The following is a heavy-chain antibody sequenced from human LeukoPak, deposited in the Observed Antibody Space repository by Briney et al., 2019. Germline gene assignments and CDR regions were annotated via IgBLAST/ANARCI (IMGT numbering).Heavy chain of an antibody. V-gene: IGHV1-18*01. CDR2: ISAYNGNT. CDR3: ARDSSSAVAGTLWFDP. Sequence: ASVKVSCKASGYTFTSYGISGVRQAPGQGLEWMGWISAYNGNTNYAQKLQGRVTMTTDTSTSTAYMELRSLRSDDTAVYYCARDSSSAVAGTLWFDPWGQGTLVTVSS. CDR1: GYTFTSYG. J-gene: IGHJ5*02. D-gene: IGHD6-19*01.